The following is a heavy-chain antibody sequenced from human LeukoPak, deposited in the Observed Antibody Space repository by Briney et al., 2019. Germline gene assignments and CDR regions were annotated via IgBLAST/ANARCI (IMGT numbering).Heavy chain of an antibody. J-gene: IGHJ4*02. D-gene: IGHD2-2*01. CDR2: IYSGDST. V-gene: IGHV3-53*01. Sequence: PGGSLRLSCAASGFTVSSNHMSWVRQAPGKGLEWVSVIYSGDSTYYADSVKGRFTISRDNSKNTLYLQMNSLRAEDTAMYYCARDSYRSSTSCYDYWGQGTLVTVSS. CDR3: ARDSYRSSTSCYDY. CDR1: GFTVSSNH.